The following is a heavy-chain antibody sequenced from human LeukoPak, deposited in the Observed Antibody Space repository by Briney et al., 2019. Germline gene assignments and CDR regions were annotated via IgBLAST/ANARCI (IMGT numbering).Heavy chain of an antibody. Sequence: GASVKVSCKASGYTFTSYDINWVRQATGQGLEWMGWMNPNRGNTGYAQKFQGRVTITRNTSISTAYMELSSLRSEDTAVYYCARGSRGYQDAFDIWGQGTMVTVSS. J-gene: IGHJ3*02. CDR3: ARGSRGYQDAFDI. CDR1: GYTFTSYD. V-gene: IGHV1-8*03. D-gene: IGHD3-22*01. CDR2: MNPNRGNT.